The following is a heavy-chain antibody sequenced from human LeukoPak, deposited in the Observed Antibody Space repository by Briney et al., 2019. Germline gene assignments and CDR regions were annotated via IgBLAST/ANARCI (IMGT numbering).Heavy chain of an antibody. V-gene: IGHV1-46*03. Sequence: GASVKVSCKASGYTFTSYYMHWVRQAPGQGLEWMGIINPSGGSTSYAQKFQGRVTMTRDTSTSTVYMELSSLRSEDTAVYYCASLGSVAGTKMPNDYWGQGTLVTVSS. CDR2: INPSGGST. J-gene: IGHJ4*02. CDR3: ASLGSVAGTKMPNDY. CDR1: GYTFTSYY. D-gene: IGHD6-19*01.